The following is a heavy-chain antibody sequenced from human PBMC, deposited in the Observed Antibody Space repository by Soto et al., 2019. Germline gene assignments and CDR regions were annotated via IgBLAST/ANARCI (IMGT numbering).Heavy chain of an antibody. Sequence: GGSLRLSCAASGFTFSSCAMSWVRQAPGMGLEWVSAIGGSGVDTYYADSVKGRFTISRDNSNNTLYLQMNSLRAEDTAIYYCAKDRYDGHRGWYYFDYWGQGTLVTVSS. CDR1: GFTFSSCA. D-gene: IGHD3-10*01. J-gene: IGHJ4*02. V-gene: IGHV3-23*01. CDR3: AKDRYDGHRGWYYFDY. CDR2: IGGSGVDT.